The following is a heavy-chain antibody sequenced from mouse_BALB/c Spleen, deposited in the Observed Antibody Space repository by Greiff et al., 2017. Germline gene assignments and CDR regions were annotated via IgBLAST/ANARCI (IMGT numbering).Heavy chain of an antibody. Sequence: EVKLMESGGGLVQPGGSLKLSCAASGFTFSSYGMSWVRQTPDKRLELVATINSNGGSTYYPDSVKGRFTISRDNAKNTLYLQMSSLKSEDTAMYYCARGGVYDYNERSYAMDYWGQGTSVTVSS. CDR1: GFTFSSYG. CDR3: ARGGVYDYNERSYAMDY. J-gene: IGHJ4*01. V-gene: IGHV5-6-3*01. CDR2: INSNGGST. D-gene: IGHD2-4*01.